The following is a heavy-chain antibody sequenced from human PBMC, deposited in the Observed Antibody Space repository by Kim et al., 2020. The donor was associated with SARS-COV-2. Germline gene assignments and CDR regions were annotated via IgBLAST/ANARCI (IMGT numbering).Heavy chain of an antibody. CDR3: AKDPNYDSSGYYFDY. Sequence: DSVKGRFTISRDNSKNTLYLQMNSLRAEDTAVYYCAKDPNYDSSGYYFDYWGQGTLVTVSS. D-gene: IGHD3-22*01. V-gene: IGHV3-23*01. J-gene: IGHJ4*02.